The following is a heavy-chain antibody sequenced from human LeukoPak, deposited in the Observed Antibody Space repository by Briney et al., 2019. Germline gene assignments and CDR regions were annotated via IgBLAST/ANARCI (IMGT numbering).Heavy chain of an antibody. CDR3: AVEVAGPFWY. CDR1: GFTFSSYT. CDR2: ISGSGGST. J-gene: IGHJ4*02. D-gene: IGHD6-19*01. Sequence: GGSLRLSCAASGFTFSSYTMSWVRQAPGKGLDWVSAISGSGGSTYYADSVKGRFTISRDNSKNTLYLQMNSLRAEDTAVYYCAVEVAGPFWYWGQGTLVTVSS. V-gene: IGHV3-23*01.